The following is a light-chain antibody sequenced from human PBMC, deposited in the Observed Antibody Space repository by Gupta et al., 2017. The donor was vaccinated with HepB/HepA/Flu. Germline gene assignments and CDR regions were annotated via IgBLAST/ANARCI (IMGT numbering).Light chain of an antibody. CDR3: QPDNSFPRT. CDR1: QGISSW. CDR2: AAS. J-gene: IGKJ1*01. Sequence: DIHMTQSPSSVSASVGDRVTSTCRASQGISSWLAWYQQKPGKAPKLLIYAASRVKSGVPSRFSGSGSGTDFTLTISSLQPEDFANYYCQPDNSFPRTFGQGTKVEIK. V-gene: IGKV1-12*01.